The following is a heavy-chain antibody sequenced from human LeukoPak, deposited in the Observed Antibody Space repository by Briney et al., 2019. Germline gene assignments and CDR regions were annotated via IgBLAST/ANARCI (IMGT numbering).Heavy chain of an antibody. V-gene: IGHV4-34*01. CDR2: INHSGSA. D-gene: IGHD6-13*01. J-gene: IGHJ2*01. Sequence: PSETLSLTCAVYGGSFSGYYWNWIRQPPGKGLEWIGEINHSGSANYNPSLKSRVSISKDTSKNQFSLKLSSVTAADTAVYYCGRRAAAAGRYWYFDLWGRGTLVTVSS. CDR1: GGSFSGYY. CDR3: GRRAAAAGRYWYFDL.